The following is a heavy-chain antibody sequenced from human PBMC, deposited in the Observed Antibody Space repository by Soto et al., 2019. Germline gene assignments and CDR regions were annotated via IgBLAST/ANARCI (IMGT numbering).Heavy chain of an antibody. D-gene: IGHD4-4*01. CDR1: GFTFSNHA. CDR3: ARLVTD. V-gene: IGHV3-23*01. Sequence: EVQLLDSGGALVQPGGSLRLSCATTGFTFSNHAMSWVRQAPGKGLEWASTFTTSGDFTYYADSVKGRCTISRDNSKSTLYLQMNILRVEDTAVYYCARLVTDWGQGTLVTVSS. J-gene: IGHJ4*02. CDR2: FTTSGDFT.